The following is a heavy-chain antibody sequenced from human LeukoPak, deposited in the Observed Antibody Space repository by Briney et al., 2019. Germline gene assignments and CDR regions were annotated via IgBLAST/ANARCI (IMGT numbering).Heavy chain of an antibody. J-gene: IGHJ4*02. CDR3: ARDGQAFNSNWDYFEY. Sequence: QPGGSLRLSCAASGFTFDTFAMSWVRQAPGKGLEWVSGIGNTETYYADSVKGRFTISRDNSKSTIYLHMNNLRAEDTALYYCARDGQAFNSNWDYFEYWGQGTPVTVSS. V-gene: IGHV3-23*01. D-gene: IGHD7-27*01. CDR1: GFTFDTFA. CDR2: IGNTET.